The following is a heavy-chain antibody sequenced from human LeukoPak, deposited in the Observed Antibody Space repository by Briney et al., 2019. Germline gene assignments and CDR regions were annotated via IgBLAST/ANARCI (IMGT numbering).Heavy chain of an antibody. CDR1: GYTFTSYG. CDR3: ARDLGLLRRHSTPTLSSGGDY. V-gene: IGHV1-69*13. J-gene: IGHJ4*02. D-gene: IGHD3-22*01. Sequence: GASVKVSCKASGYTFTSYGISWVRQAPGQGLEWMGGIIPIFGTANYAQKFQGRVTITADESTSTAYMELSSLRSEDTAVYYCARDLGLLRRHSTPTLSSGGDYWGQGTLVTVSS. CDR2: IIPIFGTA.